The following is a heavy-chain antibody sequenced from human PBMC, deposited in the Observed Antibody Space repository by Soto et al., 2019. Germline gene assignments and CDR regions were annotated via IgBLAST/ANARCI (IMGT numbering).Heavy chain of an antibody. V-gene: IGHV3-33*01. CDR2: IWYDGSNK. CDR1: GFIFSSYG. J-gene: IGHJ6*02. CDR3: AREPYSNYVMDV. Sequence: QVQLVESGGGVVPPGGSLRLSCVASGFIFSSYGMYWVRQAPSKGLEWVGVIWYDGSNKDYGDSVKGRFTISRDNSKNTLYLQMSSLRAEDTAVYYCAREPYSNYVMDVWGQGTTFTVSS. D-gene: IGHD4-4*01.